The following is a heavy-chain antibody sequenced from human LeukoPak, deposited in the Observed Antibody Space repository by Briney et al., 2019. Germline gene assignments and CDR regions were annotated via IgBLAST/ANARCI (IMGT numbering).Heavy chain of an antibody. J-gene: IGHJ6*02. CDR1: GYTFTSYG. Sequence: ASVKVSCKASGYTFTSYGISWVRQAPGQGLEWMGWISAYNGNTNYAQKLQGRVTMTTDTSTSTAYMELRSLRSDDTAVYYCARASYCGGDCYFGSYYYYGMDVWGQGTTVIVSS. D-gene: IGHD2-21*02. CDR3: ARASYCGGDCYFGSYYYYGMDV. V-gene: IGHV1-18*01. CDR2: ISAYNGNT.